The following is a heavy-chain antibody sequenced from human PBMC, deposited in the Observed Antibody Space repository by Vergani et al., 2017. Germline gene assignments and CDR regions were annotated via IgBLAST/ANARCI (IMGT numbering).Heavy chain of an antibody. CDR2: ISPYNHKT. CDR3: ARSQMATNDFDL. D-gene: IGHD5-24*01. Sequence: QAQLGQSDSEVKKPGDSVTLSCKTSGYTFVNHPITWVRQAPGQGLEWMGWISPYNHKTLYSQKVEGRVTRTSDTSSSTVFLELRRPTSDDTAIYYCARSQMATNDFDLWGRGTLVTVSS. CDR1: GYTFVNHP. J-gene: IGHJ4*02. V-gene: IGHV1-18*04.